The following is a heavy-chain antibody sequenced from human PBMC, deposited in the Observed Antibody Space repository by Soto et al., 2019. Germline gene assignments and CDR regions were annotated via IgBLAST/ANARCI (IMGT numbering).Heavy chain of an antibody. CDR1: GFTFTSYG. CDR3: ARENYYDTSGLDY. J-gene: IGHJ4*02. CDR2: IWYDGNSK. D-gene: IGHD3-22*01. Sequence: GGSLRLSCAASGFTFTSYGMHWVRQAPGKGLEWVAGIWYDGNSKYYEDSVKGRFTISRDNSKNTLYLEMNSLRGDDTAVYYCARENYYDTSGLDYWGQGTLVTVSS. V-gene: IGHV3-33*01.